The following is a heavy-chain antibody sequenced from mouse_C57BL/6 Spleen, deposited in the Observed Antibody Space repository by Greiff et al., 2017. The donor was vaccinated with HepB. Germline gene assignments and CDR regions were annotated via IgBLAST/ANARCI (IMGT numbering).Heavy chain of an antibody. CDR2: IHPSDSDT. CDR1: GYTFTSYW. D-gene: IGHD2-4*01. Sequence: VQLQQPGAELVKPGASVKVSCKASGYTFTSYWMHWVKQRPGQGLEWIGRIHPSDSDTNYNQKFKGKATLTVDKSSSTAYMQLSSLTSEDSAVYYCAIGDYDSSGFAYWGQGTLVTVSA. V-gene: IGHV1-74*01. CDR3: AIGDYDSSGFAY. J-gene: IGHJ3*01.